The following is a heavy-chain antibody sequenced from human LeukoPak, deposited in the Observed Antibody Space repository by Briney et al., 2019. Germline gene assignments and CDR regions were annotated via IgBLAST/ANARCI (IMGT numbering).Heavy chain of an antibody. V-gene: IGHV3-21*01. CDR3: AIFDY. CDR2: ISSSSSYT. CDR1: GFTFSSYS. J-gene: IGHJ4*02. Sequence: GGSLRLSCAASGFTFSSYSMNWVRQAPGKGLEWVSSISSSSSYTYYADSVKGRFTISRDNAKNSPYLQMNSLRAEDTAVYYCAIFDYWGQGTLVTDSS.